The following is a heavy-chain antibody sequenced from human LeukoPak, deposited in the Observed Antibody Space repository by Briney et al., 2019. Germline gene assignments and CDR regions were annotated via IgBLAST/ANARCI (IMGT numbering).Heavy chain of an antibody. CDR1: GVTFSNCA. D-gene: IGHD5-18*01. V-gene: IGHV3-23*01. CDR2: VSDDGAKT. Sequence: GGSLRLSCAASGVTFSNCAMSGVRQPPGKGLEWVSAVSDDGAKTWYADSVKGRFTISRDNSKNTVSLQMTNLRADDTARYYCVKEERGYSYGDYWGQGTLVTVSS. CDR3: VKEERGYSYGDY. J-gene: IGHJ4*02.